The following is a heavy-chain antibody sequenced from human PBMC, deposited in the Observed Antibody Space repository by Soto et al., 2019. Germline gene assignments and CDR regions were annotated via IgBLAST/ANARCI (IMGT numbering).Heavy chain of an antibody. CDR3: ARARSSYWNYYYYGMDV. CDR2: INPNSGGT. Sequence: ASVKVSCKASGYTFTGYYMHWVRQAPGKGLEWMGWINPNSGGTNYAQKFQGWVTMTRDTSISTAYMELSRLRSDDTAVYYCARARSSYWNYYYYGMDVWGQGTTVTVS. J-gene: IGHJ6*02. CDR1: GYTFTGYY. D-gene: IGHD1-1*01. V-gene: IGHV1-2*04.